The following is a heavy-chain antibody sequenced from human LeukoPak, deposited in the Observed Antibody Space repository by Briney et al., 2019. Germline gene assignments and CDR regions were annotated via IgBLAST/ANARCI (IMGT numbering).Heavy chain of an antibody. CDR3: ARPRYFGSGSYGGVWFDP. D-gene: IGHD3-10*01. V-gene: IGHV4-34*01. Sequence: SETLSLTCAVYGGSFSGYYWSWIRQPPGKGLEWIGGINHSGSTNYNPSLKSRVTISVDTSKNQFSLKLSSVTAADTAVYYCARPRYFGSGSYGGVWFDPWGQGTLVTVSS. J-gene: IGHJ5*02. CDR1: GGSFSGYY. CDR2: INHSGST.